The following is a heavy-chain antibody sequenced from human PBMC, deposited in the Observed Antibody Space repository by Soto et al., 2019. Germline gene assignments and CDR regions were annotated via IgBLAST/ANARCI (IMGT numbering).Heavy chain of an antibody. Sequence: VGSLRLSCAASGFTFSSYSMNWVRQAPGKGLEWVSSISSSSSYIYYADSVKGRFTISRDNAKNSLYLQMNSLRAEDTAVYYCARDIRIFGVVTDYYYYGMDVWGQGTTVTVSS. CDR2: ISSSSSYI. CDR1: GFTFSSYS. V-gene: IGHV3-21*01. CDR3: ARDIRIFGVVTDYYYYGMDV. J-gene: IGHJ6*02. D-gene: IGHD3-3*02.